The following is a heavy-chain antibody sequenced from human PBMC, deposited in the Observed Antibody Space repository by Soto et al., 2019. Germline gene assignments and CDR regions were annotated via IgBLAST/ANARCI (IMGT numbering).Heavy chain of an antibody. CDR2: IYPGDSDT. CDR1: GYSFTSYW. D-gene: IGHD1-26*01. CDR3: ARSEVDGYYGMDV. V-gene: IGHV5-51*01. Sequence: GESLKISCKGSGYSFTSYWIGWVRQMPGKGLEWMGIIYPGDSDTRYSPPFQGQVTISADKSISTAYLQWSSLKASDTAMYYCARSEVDGYYGMDVWGQGTTVTVSS. J-gene: IGHJ6*02.